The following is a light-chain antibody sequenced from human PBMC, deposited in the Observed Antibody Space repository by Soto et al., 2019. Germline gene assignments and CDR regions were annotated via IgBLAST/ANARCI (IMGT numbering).Light chain of an antibody. V-gene: IGLV4-60*02. CDR3: ETWDSNANWV. J-gene: IGLJ3*02. Sequence: QPVLTQSSSASASLGSSVKLTCTLSSGHSSYIIAWHQQQPGKAPRYLMKLEGSGSYNKGSGVPDRFSGSSSGADHYLTISNLQFEDEADYYCETWDSNANWVFGGGTKLTVL. CDR1: SGHSSYI. CDR2: LEGSGSY.